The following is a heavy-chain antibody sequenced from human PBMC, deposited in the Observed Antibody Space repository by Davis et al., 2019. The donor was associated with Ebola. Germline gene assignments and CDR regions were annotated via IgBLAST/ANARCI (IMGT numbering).Heavy chain of an antibody. CDR1: GFTVSSNY. CDR2: IYSGGST. J-gene: IGHJ5*02. CDR3: ARDSAGAAAGINWFDP. V-gene: IGHV3-66*01. D-gene: IGHD6-13*01. Sequence: GESLKISCAASGFTVSSNYMSWVRQAPGKGLEWVSVIYSGGSTYYADSVKGRFTISRDNSKNTLYLQMNSLRAEDTAVYYCARDSAGAAAGINWFDPWGQGTLVTVSS.